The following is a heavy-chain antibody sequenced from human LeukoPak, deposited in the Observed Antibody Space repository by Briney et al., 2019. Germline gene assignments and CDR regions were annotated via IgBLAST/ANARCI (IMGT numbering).Heavy chain of an antibody. CDR1: GYSISSGYY. Sequence: SETLSLTCTVSGYSISSGYYWGWIRQPPGKGLEWIGSIYHSGSTYYNPSLKSRVTISVDTSKSQFSLKLSSVTVADTAVYYCARAGIAVAGTPVRYWGQGTLVTVSS. CDR2: IYHSGST. V-gene: IGHV4-38-2*02. CDR3: ARAGIAVAGTPVRY. J-gene: IGHJ4*02. D-gene: IGHD6-19*01.